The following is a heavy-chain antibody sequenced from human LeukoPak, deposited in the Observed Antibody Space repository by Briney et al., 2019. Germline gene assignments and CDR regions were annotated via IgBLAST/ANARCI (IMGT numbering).Heavy chain of an antibody. J-gene: IGHJ4*02. Sequence: TGGSLRDSCAASGFTFSSYAMRWVRQAPGKGLEWVSGITASGHTTYYADSVKGRFTISRDNSKNTLYLQMSSLRADDTAVYYCAKVVRNSRWYPDDWGQGPLATVSS. CDR3: AKVVRNSRWYPDD. D-gene: IGHD4-23*01. CDR1: GFTFSSYA. CDR2: ITASGHTT. V-gene: IGHV3-23*01.